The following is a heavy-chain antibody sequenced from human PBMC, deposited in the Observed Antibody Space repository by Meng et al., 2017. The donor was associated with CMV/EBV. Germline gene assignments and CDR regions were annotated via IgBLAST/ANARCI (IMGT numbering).Heavy chain of an antibody. CDR2: IIPIFGTA. V-gene: IGHV1-69*12. CDR3: ACLRY. J-gene: IGHJ4*02. Sequence: VRVLQSGAEVSTRWSSVHVSCNAYGGTFSTYAISCVRQLPGIGLEWRGGIIPIFGTANYAQKFQGRITITADESTSTAYMELSSLRSEDTAVYYCACLRYWGQGTLVTVSS. CDR1: GGTFSTYA.